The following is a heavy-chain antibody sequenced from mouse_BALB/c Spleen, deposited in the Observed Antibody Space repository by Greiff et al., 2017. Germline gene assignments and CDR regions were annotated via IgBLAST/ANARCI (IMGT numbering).Heavy chain of an antibody. V-gene: IGHV5-9-3*01. CDR2: ISSGGSYT. CDR1: GFTFSSYA. J-gene: IGHJ4*01. CDR3: ARQGGYAMDY. Sequence: EVMLVESGGGLVKPGGSLKLSCAASGFTFSSYAMSWVRQTPEKRLEWVATISSGGSYTYYPDSVKGRFTISRDNAKNTLYLQMSSLRSEDTAMYYCARQGGYAMDYWGQGTSVTVSS.